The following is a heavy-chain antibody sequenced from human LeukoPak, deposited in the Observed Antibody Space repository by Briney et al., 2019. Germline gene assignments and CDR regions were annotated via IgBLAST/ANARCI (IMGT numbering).Heavy chain of an antibody. CDR2: LYGAGST. J-gene: IGHJ4*02. CDR1: GFNFSSNY. CDR3: ARGGTPGFSTGRIDY. D-gene: IGHD6-19*01. Sequence: PGGSLRLSCAASGFNFSSNYMSWVRQAPGKGLEWVSVLYGAGSTYYADSVKGRLTISRHDSQNTLFLQMNSLRAEDTAVYYCARGGTPGFSTGRIDYWGQGTLVTVSS. V-gene: IGHV3-53*04.